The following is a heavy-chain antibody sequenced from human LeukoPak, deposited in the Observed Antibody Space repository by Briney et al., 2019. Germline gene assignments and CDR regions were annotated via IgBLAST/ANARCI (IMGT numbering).Heavy chain of an antibody. Sequence: ASVKVSCKASGYTFTGYYMHWVRQAPGQGLEWMGWINPNSGGTNYAQKFQGWVTMTRDTCISTAYMELSRLRSDDTAVYYCAVDSSSYNGLDYWGQGTLVTVSS. V-gene: IGHV1-2*04. J-gene: IGHJ4*02. CDR2: INPNSGGT. CDR1: GYTFTGYY. CDR3: AVDSSSYNGLDY. D-gene: IGHD6-13*01.